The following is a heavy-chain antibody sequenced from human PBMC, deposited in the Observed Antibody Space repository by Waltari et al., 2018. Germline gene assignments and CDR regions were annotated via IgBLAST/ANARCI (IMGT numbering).Heavy chain of an antibody. CDR2: IYTSGST. CDR3: ASGDRYYFDY. Sequence: QVQLQESGPGLVKPSATLSLTCTVSGGSLSRYYWSWIRQPAGKGLEWIGRIYTSGSTNYNPSLKSRVTMSVDTSKNQFSLKLSSVTAADTAVYYCASGDRYYFDYWGQGTLVTVSS. V-gene: IGHV4-4*07. CDR1: GGSLSRYY. J-gene: IGHJ4*02. D-gene: IGHD7-27*01.